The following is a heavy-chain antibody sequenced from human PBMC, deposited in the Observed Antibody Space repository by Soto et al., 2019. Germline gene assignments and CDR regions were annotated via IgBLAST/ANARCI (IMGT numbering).Heavy chain of an antibody. V-gene: IGHV1-69*02. CDR3: ARSTYGGGYYYYGMDV. J-gene: IGHJ6*02. Sequence: QVQLVQSGAEVKKPGSSVKVSCKASGGTFSSYTISWVRQAPGQGLEWMGRIIPILGIANYAQKFQDRVTITADKSTNTAYMELSSLRSEDTAVYYCARSTYGGGYYYYGMDVWGQGTTVTVSS. CDR1: GGTFSSYT. CDR2: IIPILGIA. D-gene: IGHD4-17*01.